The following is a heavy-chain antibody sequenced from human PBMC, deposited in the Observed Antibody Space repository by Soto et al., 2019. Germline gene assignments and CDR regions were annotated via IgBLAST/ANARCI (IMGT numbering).Heavy chain of an antibody. J-gene: IGHJ5*02. V-gene: IGHV4-30-2*01. CDR2: IYHSGST. CDR1: GGSISSGGYS. Sequence: SETLSPTCAVSGGSISSGGYSWSWIRQPPGKGLEWIGYIYHSGSTYYNPSLKSRVTISVDRSKNQFSLKLISVTAADTAVYYCARIPDRWGQGTLVTVSS. CDR3: ARIPDR. D-gene: IGHD2-2*01.